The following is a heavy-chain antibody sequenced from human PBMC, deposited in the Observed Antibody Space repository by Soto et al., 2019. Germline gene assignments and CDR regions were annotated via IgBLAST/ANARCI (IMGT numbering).Heavy chain of an antibody. V-gene: IGHV1-69*06. J-gene: IGHJ6*02. Sequence: QVQLVQSGAEVKKPGSSVKVSCKASGGTFSSYAISWVRQAPGQGLEWMGGIIPIFGTANYAQKFQGRVTITADKSTSTAYMELSSLRSEDTALYYCARVEDIVVVPAARRADYYYYYGMDVWGQGTTVTVSS. CDR2: IIPIFGTA. CDR3: ARVEDIVVVPAARRADYYYYYGMDV. D-gene: IGHD2-2*01. CDR1: GGTFSSYA.